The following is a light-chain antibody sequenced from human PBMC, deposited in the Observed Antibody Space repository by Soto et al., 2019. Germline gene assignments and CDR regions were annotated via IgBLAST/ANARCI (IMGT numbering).Light chain of an antibody. CDR3: QAYDYSLTAFV. CDR2: GNR. V-gene: IGLV1-40*01. Sequence: VLTQPPSVSGAPGQRVTISCTGNNSNLGAGYDVHWYQQLPGAAPKLVVFGNRNRPSGVPERFSGSKSGTSASLAITGLQAEDEADYYCQAYDYSLTAFVFGGGTQLTVL. J-gene: IGLJ3*02. CDR1: NSNLGAGYD.